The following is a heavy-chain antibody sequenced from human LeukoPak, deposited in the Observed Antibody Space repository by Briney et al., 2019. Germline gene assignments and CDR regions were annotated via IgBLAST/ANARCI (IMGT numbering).Heavy chain of an antibody. CDR2: IIPIFGTA. D-gene: IGHD6-13*01. Sequence: GASVKVSCKASGGTFSNYAITWVRQAPGQGLEWMGGIIPIFGTANYTQKFQGRVTITADISTSTANMELSSLRSGDTAVYYCARAVQTETIAAAGYYWGQGTLVTVSS. CDR3: ARAVQTETIAAAGYY. J-gene: IGHJ4*02. V-gene: IGHV1-69*06. CDR1: GGTFSNYA.